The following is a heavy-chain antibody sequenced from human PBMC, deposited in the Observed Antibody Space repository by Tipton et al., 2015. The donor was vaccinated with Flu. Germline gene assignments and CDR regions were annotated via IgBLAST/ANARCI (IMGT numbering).Heavy chain of an antibody. V-gene: IGHV4-39*07. D-gene: IGHD5-24*01. J-gene: IGHJ3*02. CDR1: GGSISSSSYY. Sequence: TLSLTCTVSGGSISSSSYYWGWIRQPPGEGLEWIGSIYYSGSTYYNPSLKSRVTISVDTSKNQFSLKLSSVTAADTAVYYCARQPRWPWDAFDIWGQGTMVTVSS. CDR2: IYYSGST. CDR3: ARQPRWPWDAFDI.